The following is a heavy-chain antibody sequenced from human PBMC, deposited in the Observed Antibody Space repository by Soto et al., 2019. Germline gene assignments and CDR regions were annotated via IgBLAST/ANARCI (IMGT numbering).Heavy chain of an antibody. V-gene: IGHV2-5*02. CDR2: IYWDDSK. D-gene: IGHD6-19*01. CDR1: GFSLDTFAVD. Sequence: QITLKESGPTLVKPTQTLTQTCTLSGFSLDTFAVDVNWIRRPPGKPLEWLALIYWDDSKHYSSSLRNRLTITKDTSKNQVVLTMTNMDPVDTATYYCAHGSGWLSDQWGQGTLVTVSS. CDR3: AHGSGWLSDQ. J-gene: IGHJ4*02.